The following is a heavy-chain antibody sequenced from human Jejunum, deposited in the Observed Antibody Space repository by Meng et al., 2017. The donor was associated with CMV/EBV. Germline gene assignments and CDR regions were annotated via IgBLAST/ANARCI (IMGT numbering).Heavy chain of an antibody. Sequence: SSFTFSSCGMNGVRQAPGRGLDCVYSSSSSSSSIYYADSVTGRFAISRDNAKISLYLQMDSLRAEDTAVYYCARGRGIVGAPGRYWGQGTLVTVSS. CDR3: ARGRGIVGAPGRY. D-gene: IGHD1-26*01. CDR1: SFTFSSCG. CDR2: SSSSSSSI. V-gene: IGHV3-21*01. J-gene: IGHJ4*02.